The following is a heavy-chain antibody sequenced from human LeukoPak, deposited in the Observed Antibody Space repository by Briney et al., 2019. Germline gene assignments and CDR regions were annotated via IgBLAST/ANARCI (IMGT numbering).Heavy chain of an antibody. Sequence: GGSLRLSCAASGFTFSSYGMHWVRQAPGKALEWVAVISYDGINKYYADSVKGRFTISRDNSKHTLYLQMNSLRAEDTAVYYCAKGGRDHWGYFHYWGQGTLVTVSS. D-gene: IGHD7-27*01. CDR3: AKGGRDHWGYFHY. CDR1: GFTFSSYG. CDR2: ISYDGINK. J-gene: IGHJ4*02. V-gene: IGHV3-30*18.